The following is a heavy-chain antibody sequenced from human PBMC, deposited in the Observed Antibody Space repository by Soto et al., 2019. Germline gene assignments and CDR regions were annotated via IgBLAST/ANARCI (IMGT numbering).Heavy chain of an antibody. CDR1: GYSFTSYW. CDR2: IYPGDSDT. Sequence: XXSLKIYCKGSGYSFTSYWIVWVRKMPGKGLEWMGIIYPGDSDTRYSPSFQGQVTISADKSISTAYLQWSSLKDSDTAMYYCARRIAVAASNWFDPWGQGTLVTVSS. J-gene: IGHJ5*02. V-gene: IGHV5-51*01. D-gene: IGHD6-19*01. CDR3: ARRIAVAASNWFDP.